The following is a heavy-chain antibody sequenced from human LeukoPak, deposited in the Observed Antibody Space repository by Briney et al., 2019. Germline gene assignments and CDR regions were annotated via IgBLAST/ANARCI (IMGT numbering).Heavy chain of an antibody. D-gene: IGHD3-22*01. CDR1: GFTFDDYG. V-gene: IGHV3-20*04. Sequence: GGSLRLSCAASGFTFDDYGMSWVRQAPGKGLEWVSGINWNGGSTGYADSVKGRFTISRDNAKNSLYLQMNSLRAEDTALYYCARSGYYDSSGYYYEDYWGQGTLVTVSS. J-gene: IGHJ4*01. CDR2: INWNGGST. CDR3: ARSGYYDSSGYYYEDY.